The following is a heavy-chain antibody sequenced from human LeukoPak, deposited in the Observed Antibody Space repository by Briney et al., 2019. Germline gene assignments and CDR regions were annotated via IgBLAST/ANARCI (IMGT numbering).Heavy chain of an antibody. CDR3: AKDWGYYYDSSGYYHLDS. Sequence: GGSLRLSCTASGFTFDDYAMHWVRQAPGKGLEWVSDISWTSANIGYADSVKGRFTISRDNAKNSLYLQMNSLRADDTAVYYCAKDWGYYYDSSGYYHLDSWGQGTLVTVSS. J-gene: IGHJ5*01. V-gene: IGHV3-9*01. CDR2: ISWTSANI. D-gene: IGHD3-22*01. CDR1: GFTFDDYA.